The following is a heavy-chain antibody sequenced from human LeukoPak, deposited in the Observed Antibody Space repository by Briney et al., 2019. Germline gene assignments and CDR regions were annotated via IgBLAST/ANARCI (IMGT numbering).Heavy chain of an antibody. CDR2: IYYSGST. D-gene: IGHD6-13*01. CDR1: GGSISSSSYY. V-gene: IGHV4-39*01. J-gene: IGHJ5*02. CDR3: ASQQQLVLLDWFDP. Sequence: ASETLSLTCTASGGSISSSSYYWGWIRQPPGKGLEWIGSIYYSGSTYYNPSLKSRVTISVDTSKNQFSLKLRSVTAADTAVYYCASQQQLVLLDWFDPWGQGTLVTVSS.